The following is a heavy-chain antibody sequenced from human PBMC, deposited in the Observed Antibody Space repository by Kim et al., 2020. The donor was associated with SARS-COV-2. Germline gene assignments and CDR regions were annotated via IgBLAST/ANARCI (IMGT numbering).Heavy chain of an antibody. J-gene: IGHJ3*02. CDR3: ARNITMIRGVRFGAFDI. V-gene: IGHV4-39*01. CDR2: IYYSGSF. Sequence: SETLSLTCTVSGGSISSSSYYWGWIRQPPGKGLEWIGNIYYSGSFYYNPSLKSRITIAVDTSKNQFSLKLSSVTAADTAVYYCARNITMIRGVRFGAFDIWGQGTMLTVSS. D-gene: IGHD3-10*01. CDR1: GGSISSSSYY.